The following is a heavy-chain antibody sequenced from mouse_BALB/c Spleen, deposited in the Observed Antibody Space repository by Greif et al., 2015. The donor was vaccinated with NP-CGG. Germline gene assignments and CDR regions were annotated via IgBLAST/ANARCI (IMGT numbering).Heavy chain of an antibody. J-gene: IGHJ1*01. D-gene: IGHD2-1*01. CDR3: ADGNYPYWYFDV. CDR2: ILPGSGST. V-gene: IGHV1-9*01. Sequence: QVQLQQSGAELMKPGASVKISCKATGYTFSSYWIEWVKQRPGHGLEWIGEILPGSGSTNYNEKFKGKATFTADTSSNPAYMQLSILTSEDSAVYYCADGNYPYWYFDVWGAGTTVTVSS. CDR1: GYTFSSYW.